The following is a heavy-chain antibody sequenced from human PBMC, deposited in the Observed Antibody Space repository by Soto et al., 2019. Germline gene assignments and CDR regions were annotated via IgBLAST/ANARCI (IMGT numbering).Heavy chain of an antibody. D-gene: IGHD3-3*01. J-gene: IGHJ6*02. CDR1: GGSFSGYY. CDR2: INHSGST. Sequence: NPSETLSLTCAVYGGSFSGYYWSWIRQPPGKGLEWIGEINHSGSTNYNPSLKSRVTISVDTSKNQFSLKLSSVTAADTAVYYCARGSSFYFWSGFYGMDVWGQGTTVTVYS. CDR3: ARGSSFYFWSGFYGMDV. V-gene: IGHV4-34*01.